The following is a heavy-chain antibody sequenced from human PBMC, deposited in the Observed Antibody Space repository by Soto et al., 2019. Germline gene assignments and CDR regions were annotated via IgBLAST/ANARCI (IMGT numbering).Heavy chain of an antibody. CDR2: IKPGTSDI. Sequence: PGESLKISCKGVGYKFGSAWIGWVRQMPGKGLEWMGIIKPGTSDIRYSPSCRGHVTVSADEAVSTAYLQWSSLKAPDTAMYYCAGQLSHICDSWGQGTLVTVSS. CDR1: GYKFGSAW. D-gene: IGHD3-3*02. V-gene: IGHV5-51*01. CDR3: AGQLSHICDS. J-gene: IGHJ4*02.